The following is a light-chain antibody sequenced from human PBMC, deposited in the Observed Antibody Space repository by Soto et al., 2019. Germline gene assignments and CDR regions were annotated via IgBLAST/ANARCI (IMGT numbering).Light chain of an antibody. Sequence: DIQMTQSPSSLSASVGATVTITCRASQSISVHLNWYQQKPGKVPKLLIYAASNLQSGVPSSFSGSGSETDFALNISILQPEDFATYYCQQSYITPYTFGQGTKLQIK. CDR1: QSISVH. CDR3: QQSYITPYT. V-gene: IGKV1-39*01. CDR2: AAS. J-gene: IGKJ2*01.